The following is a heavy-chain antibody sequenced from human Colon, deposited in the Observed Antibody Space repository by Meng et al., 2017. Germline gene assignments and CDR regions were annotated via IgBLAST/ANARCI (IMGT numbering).Heavy chain of an antibody. Sequence: QARPQRSRQRLAKPSQTLSLTWYVSGLSTGPNGDYWTWIRQRPGKGLEWIGKIFYTGTAHYNPSLKTRAAMSVDRSKNQFSLKLSSVTAADTAVYYCARADCTAGICYQFDNWGQGTLVTVSS. CDR2: IFYTGTA. D-gene: IGHD2-8*02. V-gene: IGHV4-31*02. CDR3: ARADCTAGICYQFDN. CDR1: GLSTGPNGDY. J-gene: IGHJ4*02.